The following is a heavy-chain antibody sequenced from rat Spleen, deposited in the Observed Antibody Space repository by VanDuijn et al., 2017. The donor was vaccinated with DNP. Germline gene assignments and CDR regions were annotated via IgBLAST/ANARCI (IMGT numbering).Heavy chain of an antibody. CDR1: GFSLTSDG. CDR2: IYYDGDT. J-gene: IGHJ1*01. CDR3: ARHRGGAFAGYFDF. D-gene: IGHD1-11*01. V-gene: IGHV2-17*01. Sequence: VQLKETGPGLVQPTQTLSLTCTVSGFSLTSDGVHWIRQPPGKGLEWMGIIYYDGDTDYNSAIKSRLSISRDTSKSQVFLKINSLQTDDTAMYYCARHRGGAFAGYFDFWGPGTMVTVSS.